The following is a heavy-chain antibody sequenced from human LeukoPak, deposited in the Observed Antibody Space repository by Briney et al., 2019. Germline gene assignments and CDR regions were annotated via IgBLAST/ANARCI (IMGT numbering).Heavy chain of an antibody. J-gene: IGHJ4*02. Sequence: SETLSLTCTVSGGSISSGSYYWSWIRQPAGKGLEWIGRIYTSGSTNYNPSLKSRVTISVDTSKNQFSLKLSSVTAADTAVYYCAREGAGGLDTDTFDYWGQGTLVTVSS. CDR1: GGSISSGSYY. V-gene: IGHV4-61*02. CDR3: AREGAGGLDTDTFDY. D-gene: IGHD5-18*01. CDR2: IYTSGST.